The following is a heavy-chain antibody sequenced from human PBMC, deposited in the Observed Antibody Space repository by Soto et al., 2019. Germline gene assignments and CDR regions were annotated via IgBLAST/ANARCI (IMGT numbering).Heavy chain of an antibody. D-gene: IGHD2-15*01. CDR2: ISSSGSTI. CDR3: AAAYCSGGSCLGDYYYYGMDV. V-gene: IGHV3-48*03. Sequence: GSLRLSCAAPGFTFSSYEMNWVRQAPGKGLEWVSYISSSGSTIYYADSVKGRFTISRDNSKNTLYLQMNSLRAEDTAVYYCAAAYCSGGSCLGDYYYYGMDVWGQGTTVTVSS. J-gene: IGHJ6*02. CDR1: GFTFSSYE.